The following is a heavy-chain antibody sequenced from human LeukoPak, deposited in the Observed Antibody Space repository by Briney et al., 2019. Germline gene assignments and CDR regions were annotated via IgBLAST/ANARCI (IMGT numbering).Heavy chain of an antibody. CDR1: GGTFSSYA. CDR2: INTNTGNP. D-gene: IGHD6-19*01. V-gene: IGHV7-4-1*02. Sequence: ASVKVSCKASGGTFSSYAISWVRQAPGQGLEWMGWINTNTGNPTYAQGFTGRFVFSLDTSVSTAYLQISSLKAEDTAVYYCARDYDGLTVPDLFDYWGQGTLVTVSS. J-gene: IGHJ4*02. CDR3: ARDYDGLTVPDLFDY.